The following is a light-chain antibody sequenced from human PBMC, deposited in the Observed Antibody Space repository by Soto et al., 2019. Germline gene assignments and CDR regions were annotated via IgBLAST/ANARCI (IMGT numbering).Light chain of an antibody. V-gene: IGKV3-15*01. CDR1: QTVTRSY. Sequence: EIVLTQSPGTLSLSPGERATLSCRASQTVTRSYLAWYQQKLGQAPRLLIYAASTRATGFPARFSGSGFGTEFTLTISSLQSEDFAVYYCQQYTAWPLTFGGGTKVDIK. J-gene: IGKJ4*01. CDR2: AAS. CDR3: QQYTAWPLT.